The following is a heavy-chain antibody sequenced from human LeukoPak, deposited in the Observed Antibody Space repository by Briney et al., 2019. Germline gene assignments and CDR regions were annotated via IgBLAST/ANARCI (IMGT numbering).Heavy chain of an antibody. CDR2: ISWNTNFV. CDR1: GLASEFIFDDYA. J-gene: IGHJ3*02. Sequence: GGSLRLSCAAPGLASEFIFDDYAMYWVRQAPGKGLEWVSYISWNTNFVGYAGSVEGRFTMSRDNAKNSVYLQMNSLRVEDTALYYCAKGGPRRVDALDIWGQGTVVTVSS. CDR3: AKGGPRRVDALDI. V-gene: IGHV3-9*01.